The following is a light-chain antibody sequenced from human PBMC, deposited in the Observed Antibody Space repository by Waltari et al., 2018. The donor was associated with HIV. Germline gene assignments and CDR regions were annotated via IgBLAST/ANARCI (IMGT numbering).Light chain of an antibody. CDR1: STYVGGYTY. Sequence: QSALTQPPSASASPGQPVTISCTRTSTYVGGYTYVSWDQHHPGKAPKYIIHAVIKRPSGVPDRFSGSKSGNTASLTVSGLQAEDEADYYCSSYAGSNWVFGGGTKLTVL. V-gene: IGLV2-8*01. CDR2: AVI. CDR3: SSYAGSNWV. J-gene: IGLJ3*02.